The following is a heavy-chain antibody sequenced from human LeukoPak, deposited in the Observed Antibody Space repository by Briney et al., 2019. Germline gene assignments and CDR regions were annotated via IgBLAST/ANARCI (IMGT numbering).Heavy chain of an antibody. D-gene: IGHD2-15*01. V-gene: IGHV3-48*01. CDR2: VSSSSSTI. Sequence: GGSLRLSCAASGFTFSTYPMNWVRQAPGKGLEWVSYVSSSSSTIYYADSVKGRFAISRDNAKNSLYLQMNSLRAEDTAVYYCAGAFCSRGNCYPTYLYYIEVWGKGTTVTVSS. CDR1: GFTFSTYP. J-gene: IGHJ6*03. CDR3: AGAFCSRGNCYPTYLYYIEV.